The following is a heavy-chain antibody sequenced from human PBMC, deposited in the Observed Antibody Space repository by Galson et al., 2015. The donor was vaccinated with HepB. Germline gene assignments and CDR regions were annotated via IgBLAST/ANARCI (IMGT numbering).Heavy chain of an antibody. Sequence: SLRLSCAASGFTFNTYVMHWVRQAPGKGLEWVALISDDGTKKYYADSVKGRFTISRDNSKKALFLQMNSLRTEDTAVYYCAREFYHRGESDYWGQGTLVTVSS. D-gene: IGHD3-16*02. CDR3: AREFYHRGESDY. J-gene: IGHJ4*02. CDR2: ISDDGTKK. CDR1: GFTFNTYV. V-gene: IGHV3-30-3*01.